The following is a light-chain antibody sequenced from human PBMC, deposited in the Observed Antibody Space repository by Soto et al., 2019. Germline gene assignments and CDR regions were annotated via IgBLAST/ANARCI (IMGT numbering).Light chain of an antibody. CDR3: CSYTSSTTLYV. J-gene: IGLJ1*01. V-gene: IGLV2-14*01. Sequence: QSALPQPASVSGSPGQSITISCTGTSSDIGAYNFVSWYQQHPGKAPKVLIYEGTKRPSGVSNRFSGSKSGNTASLTISGLQAEDEADYYCCSYTSSTTLYVFGSGTKVTVL. CDR1: SSDIGAYNF. CDR2: EGT.